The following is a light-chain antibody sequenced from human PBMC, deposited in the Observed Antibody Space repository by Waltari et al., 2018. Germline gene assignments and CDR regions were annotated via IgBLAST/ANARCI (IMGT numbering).Light chain of an antibody. CDR1: QSVSSSY. CDR2: GAS. CDR3: QQYGSSPKT. J-gene: IGKJ1*01. V-gene: IGKV3-20*01. Sequence: EIVLTKSPGTLSLSPGERATLSCRASQSVSSSYLAWYQQKPGQAPRLLIYGASSRATGIPDRFSGSGSGTDFTLTISRLEPEDFAVYYCQQYGSSPKTFGQGTKVGIK.